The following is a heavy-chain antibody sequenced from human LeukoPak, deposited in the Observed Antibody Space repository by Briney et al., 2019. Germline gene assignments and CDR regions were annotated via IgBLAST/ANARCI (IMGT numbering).Heavy chain of an antibody. CDR2: ISSSSSYI. CDR3: ARGRLVTIFGVVINGFDP. D-gene: IGHD3-3*01. CDR1: GFTISSYS. Sequence: GGSLRLSCAASGFTISSYSMNWVRQAPGKGLEWVSSISSSSSYIYYADSVKGRFTISRDNAKNSLYLQMNSLRAEDTAVYHCARGRLVTIFGVVINGFDPWGQGTLVTVSS. J-gene: IGHJ5*02. V-gene: IGHV3-21*01.